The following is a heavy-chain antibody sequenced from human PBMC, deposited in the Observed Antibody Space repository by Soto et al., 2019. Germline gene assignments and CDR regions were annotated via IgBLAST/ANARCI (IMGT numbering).Heavy chain of an antibody. Sequence: EVQLLESGGGLVQPVGSLRRSCAASGFTFSSYAMNWFRQAPGKGLECVSGISVGGGNRYYADSVKGRFSISRDNYPKPRHLHMNRLRAEDTAIHFWAKRAGGSRVPLCYWGQRPLVAVS. CDR3: AKRAGGSRVPLCY. D-gene: IGHD2-15*01. CDR1: GFTFSSYA. J-gene: IGHJ4*02. CDR2: ISVGGGNR. V-gene: IGHV3-23*01.